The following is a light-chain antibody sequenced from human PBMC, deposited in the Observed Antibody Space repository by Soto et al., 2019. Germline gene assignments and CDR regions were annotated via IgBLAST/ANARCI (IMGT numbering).Light chain of an antibody. CDR3: QQYNTWSSIT. Sequence: EIVMTQSPATLSVSPGERVTLSCRASQSISSNLAWYQQKPGQAPSLLMYGTSTRATGIPARFSGSGSGTESTLTISSLQSEDFAVYYCQQYNTWSSITFGQGTRL. CDR1: QSISSN. CDR2: GTS. V-gene: IGKV3-15*01. J-gene: IGKJ5*01.